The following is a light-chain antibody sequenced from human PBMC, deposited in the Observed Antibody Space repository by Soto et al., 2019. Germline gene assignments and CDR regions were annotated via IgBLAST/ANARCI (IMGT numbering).Light chain of an antibody. CDR3: AAWDDSLNGPV. J-gene: IGLJ2*01. Sequence: QSVLTQAPSASGTPGQRVTISCSGSSSNIGTNSVNWYQQFPGTAPKLLMYRNSQRPSGVPDRFSGSKSGTSASLAISGLQSADEAHYYCAAWDDSLNGPVFGGGTKLTVL. CDR1: SSNIGTNS. V-gene: IGLV1-44*01. CDR2: RNS.